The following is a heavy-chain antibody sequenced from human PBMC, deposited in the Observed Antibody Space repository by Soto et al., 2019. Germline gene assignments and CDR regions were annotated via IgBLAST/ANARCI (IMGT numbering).Heavy chain of an antibody. D-gene: IGHD3-10*01. J-gene: IGHJ4*02. V-gene: IGHV1-18*01. CDR1: GYTFTSYG. Sequence: GASVKVSCKASGYTFTSYGISWVRQAPGQGLEWMGWISTYNGNTNYAQKLQGRVTMTTDTSTSTAYMELRSLRSDDTAVYYCARDGFTMVRGINPGVQFDYWGQGTLVTVSS. CDR2: ISTYNGNT. CDR3: ARDGFTMVRGINPGVQFDY.